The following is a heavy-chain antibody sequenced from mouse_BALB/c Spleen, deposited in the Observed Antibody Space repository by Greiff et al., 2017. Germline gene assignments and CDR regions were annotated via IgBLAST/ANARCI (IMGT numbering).Heavy chain of an antibody. J-gene: IGHJ4*01. CDR1: GFTFSSYA. CDR2: ISSGGST. V-gene: IGHV5-6-5*01. D-gene: IGHD1-1*01. Sequence: EVQLVESGGGLVKPGGSLKLSCAASGFTFSSYAMSWVRQTPEKRLEWVASISSGGSTYYPDSVKGRFTISRDNARNILYLQMSSLRSEDTAMYYCAKDLYYYGSSPYAMDYWGQGTSVTVSS. CDR3: AKDLYYYGSSPYAMDY.